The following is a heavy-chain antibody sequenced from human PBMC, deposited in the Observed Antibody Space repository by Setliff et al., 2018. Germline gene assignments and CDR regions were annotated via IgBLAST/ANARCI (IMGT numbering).Heavy chain of an antibody. CDR3: ARGYCNSAGCFFAGWFDP. J-gene: IGHJ5*02. Sequence: PSETLSLTCTVSGGSIRNYYWSWIRQPPGKGLEWIGYIYYSGNTNYNPSLKSRVTISVDTSKNQFSLKLSSVTAADTAVYFCARGYCNSAGCFFAGWFDPWGQGTLVTVSS. D-gene: IGHD2-2*01. CDR1: GGSIRNYY. V-gene: IGHV4-59*01. CDR2: IYYSGNT.